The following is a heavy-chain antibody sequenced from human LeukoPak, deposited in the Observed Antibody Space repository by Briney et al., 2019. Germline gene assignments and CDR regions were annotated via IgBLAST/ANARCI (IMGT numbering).Heavy chain of an antibody. Sequence: ASVKVSCKGYGYTFINHDIDWVRQAAGQGLEWMGWMNSNSGNTGYAQKFQGRVTITRNTSISTAYMELSSLRSEDTAVYYCARGRGSSWFFVWFDPWGQGTLVTVSS. V-gene: IGHV1-8*03. CDR1: GYTFINHD. CDR2: MNSNSGNT. D-gene: IGHD6-13*01. J-gene: IGHJ5*02. CDR3: ARGRGSSWFFVWFDP.